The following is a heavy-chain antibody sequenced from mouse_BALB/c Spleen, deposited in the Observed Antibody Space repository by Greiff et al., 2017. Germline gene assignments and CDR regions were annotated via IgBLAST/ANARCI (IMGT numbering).Heavy chain of an antibody. J-gene: IGHJ1*01. CDR3: ARDGGSYGNYGDFDG. D-gene: IGHD2-1*01. CDR2: INSNGGST. V-gene: IGHV5-6-3*01. CDR1: GFTFSSYG. Sequence: EVQRVESGGGLVQPGGSLKLSCAASGFTFSSYGMSWVRQPPDKRLALVATINSNGGSTYYPDSVKGRFTISSDNANNTLYLQMSSLKSEDTAMEYCARDGGSYGNYGDFDGWGAGTTGTVAS.